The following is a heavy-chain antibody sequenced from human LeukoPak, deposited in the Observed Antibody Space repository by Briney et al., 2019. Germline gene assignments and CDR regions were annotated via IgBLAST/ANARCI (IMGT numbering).Heavy chain of an antibody. J-gene: IGHJ6*03. V-gene: IGHV4-39*02. CDR1: GGSISSSSYY. CDR3: ARDRLWFGELGVYYMDV. Sequence: SETLSLTCTASGGSISSSSYYWGWVRQPPGNGLEWIGSIYYSGSTYYNPSLKSRVTISVDTSKNQFSLKLSSVTAADTAVYYCARDRLWFGELGVYYMDVWGKGTTVTISS. D-gene: IGHD3-10*01. CDR2: IYYSGST.